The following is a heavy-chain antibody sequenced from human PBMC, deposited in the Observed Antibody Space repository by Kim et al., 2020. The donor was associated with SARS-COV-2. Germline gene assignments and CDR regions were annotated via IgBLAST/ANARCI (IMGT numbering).Heavy chain of an antibody. D-gene: IGHD3-9*01. CDR1: GYTFTSYG. CDR3: ARDGFGDILTGYGPYYFDY. Sequence: ASVKVSCKASGYTFTSYGISWVRQAPGQGLEWMGWISAYNGNTNYAQKLQGRVTMTTDTSTSTAYMELRSLRSDDTAVYYCARDGFGDILTGYGPYYFDYWVQGTLVTVSS. V-gene: IGHV1-18*01. J-gene: IGHJ4*02. CDR2: ISAYNGNT.